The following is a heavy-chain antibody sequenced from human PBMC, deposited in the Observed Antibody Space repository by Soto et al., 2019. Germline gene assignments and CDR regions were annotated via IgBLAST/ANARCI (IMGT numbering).Heavy chain of an antibody. CDR2: IYYSGTT. J-gene: IGHJ4*02. CDR1: GYSISSRNW. D-gene: IGHD6-19*01. CDR3: ARNRSETFYPTLALDY. Sequence: QVRLQESGPGLVKPSDTVSLTCDVSGYSISSRNWWGWIRQPPGKGLEWIGNIYYSGTTYFNPSLKSRVTMSVDTSKNQFSLKLSSVTAVDTAVYYCARNRSETFYPTLALDYCRQGTLVTVSS. V-gene: IGHV4-28*01.